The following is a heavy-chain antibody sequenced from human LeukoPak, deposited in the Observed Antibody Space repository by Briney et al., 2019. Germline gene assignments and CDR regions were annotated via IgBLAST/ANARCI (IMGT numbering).Heavy chain of an antibody. Sequence: GESLKISCKGSGYSFTSYWIGWVRQMPGKGLEWMGIIYPGDSDTRYSPSFQGQVTISADKSISTAYLQWSSLKASDTAMYYCARHMLWNYGVGAFDIWGQGTMVTVSS. V-gene: IGHV5-51*01. CDR1: GYSFTSYW. CDR2: IYPGDSDT. CDR3: ARHMLWNYGVGAFDI. J-gene: IGHJ3*02. D-gene: IGHD1-7*01.